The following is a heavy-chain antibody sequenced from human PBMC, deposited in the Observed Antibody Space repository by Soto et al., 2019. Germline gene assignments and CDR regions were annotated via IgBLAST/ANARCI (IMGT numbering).Heavy chain of an antibody. J-gene: IGHJ3*02. V-gene: IGHV3-48*01. CDR1: GFTFSSYS. CDR3: ARDRGYRAGDYVVEDAFDI. CDR2: ISSSSSTI. Sequence: EVQLVESGGGLVQPGGSLRLSCAASGFTFSSYSMNWVRQAPGKGLEWVSYISSSSSTIYYADSVKGRFTISRDNAKNRLXXQMNRLGAEDTAVYYCARDRGYRAGDYVVEDAFDIWGQGTMVTVSS. D-gene: IGHD4-17*01.